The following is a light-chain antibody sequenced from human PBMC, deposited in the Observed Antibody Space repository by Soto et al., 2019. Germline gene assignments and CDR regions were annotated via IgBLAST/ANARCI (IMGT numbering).Light chain of an antibody. CDR3: QESYTALWGT. CDR1: QSISRS. V-gene: IGKV1-39*01. J-gene: IGKJ1*01. Sequence: DIQMTRSPSSLSASVGDRVTITCRASQSISRSLNWYQRKLGKVPKVLIYGASSLQSGVPSRFSGSGSGTDFTLTISSLQPEDFATYYCQESYTALWGTFGQGTRVEI. CDR2: GAS.